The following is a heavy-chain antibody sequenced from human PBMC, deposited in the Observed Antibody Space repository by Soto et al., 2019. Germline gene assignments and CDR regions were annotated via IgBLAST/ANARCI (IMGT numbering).Heavy chain of an antibody. CDR1: GGTFSSYA. CDR2: IIPIFGTA. Sequence: SVKVSCKASGGTFSSYAISWVRQAPGQGLEWMGGIIPIFGTANYAQKFQGRVTITADESTSTAYMELTSVTAADTAVYYCARAVYCTTANCWDDFHYYNIDVWGQGTAVTVSS. D-gene: IGHD2-2*01. CDR3: ARAVYCTTANCWDDFHYYNIDV. V-gene: IGHV1-69*13. J-gene: IGHJ6*02.